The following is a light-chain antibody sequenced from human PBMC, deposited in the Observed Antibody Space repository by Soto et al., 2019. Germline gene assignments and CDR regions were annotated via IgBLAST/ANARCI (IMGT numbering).Light chain of an antibody. CDR2: DVS. CDR1: SSDVGGYNY. Sequence: QSALTQPASVSGSPGQSITISCTGTSSDVGGYNYVSWYQQHPGKAPKLMIYDVSNRPSGVSNRFSGSKSGNTASLTISGLQAEDEDDYYCSSYTSSSLYVFGNGTKVTGL. J-gene: IGLJ1*01. V-gene: IGLV2-14*01. CDR3: SSYTSSSLYV.